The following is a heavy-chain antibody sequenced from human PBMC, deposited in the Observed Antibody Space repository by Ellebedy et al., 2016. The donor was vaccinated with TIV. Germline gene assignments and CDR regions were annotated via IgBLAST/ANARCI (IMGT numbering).Heavy chain of an antibody. J-gene: IGHJ6*02. CDR2: ISYDGSNK. CDR1: GFTFSSYA. V-gene: IGHV3-30-3*01. Sequence: GESLKISCAASGFTFSSYAMHWVRQAPGKGLEWVAVISYDGSNKYYADSVKGRFTISRDNSKNTLYLQMNSLRAEDTAVYYCARDRSAYFDWFSYYYYYGMDVWGQGTTVTVSS. D-gene: IGHD3-9*01. CDR3: ARDRSAYFDWFSYYYYYGMDV.